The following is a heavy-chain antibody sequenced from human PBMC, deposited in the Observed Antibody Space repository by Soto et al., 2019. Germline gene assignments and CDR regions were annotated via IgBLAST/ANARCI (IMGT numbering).Heavy chain of an antibody. CDR2: IYHSGST. Sequence: SETLSLTCAVSGGSISSGGYSWSWIRQPPGKGLEWIGYIYHSGSTYYNPSLKSRVTISVDRSKNQFSLKLSSVTAADTAVYYCARSHYDILTGYTNWFDPWGQGTLVTVSS. D-gene: IGHD3-9*01. CDR1: GGSISSGGYS. CDR3: ARSHYDILTGYTNWFDP. J-gene: IGHJ5*02. V-gene: IGHV4-30-2*01.